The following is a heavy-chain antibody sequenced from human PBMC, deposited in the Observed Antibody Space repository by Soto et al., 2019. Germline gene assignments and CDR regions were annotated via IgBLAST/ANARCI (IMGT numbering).Heavy chain of an antibody. CDR3: ARESSGYSSYFDY. Sequence: GGSLRLSCAASGFTFDDYTMHWVRQAPGKGLAWVSRISRDGSSTTYADSVKGRFTISRDFAKNTVYLQMNSLGAEDTAVYYCARESSGYSSYFDYWGQGSPVTVSS. V-gene: IGHV3-74*01. CDR2: ISRDGSST. J-gene: IGHJ4*02. CDR1: GFTFDDYT. D-gene: IGHD5-12*01.